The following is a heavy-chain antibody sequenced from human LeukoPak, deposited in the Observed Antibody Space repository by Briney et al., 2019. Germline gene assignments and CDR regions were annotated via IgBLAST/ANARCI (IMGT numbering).Heavy chain of an antibody. CDR3: ARHAGADGSNWSYFDY. V-gene: IGHV4-59*08. Sequence: SETLSLTCTVSGGSISSYYWSWIRQPPGKGLEWVGYIYYSGSTYYNPSLRSRLTILVDTSRNQFSLKLYSVTAADTAVYYCARHAGADGSNWSYFDYWGQGTLVTVSS. D-gene: IGHD6-13*01. CDR1: GGSISSYY. CDR2: IYYSGST. J-gene: IGHJ4*02.